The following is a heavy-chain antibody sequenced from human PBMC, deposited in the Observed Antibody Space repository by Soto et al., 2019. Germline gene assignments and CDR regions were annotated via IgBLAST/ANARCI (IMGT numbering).Heavy chain of an antibody. CDR2: VNHSGST. CDR1: GGSFSGYY. J-gene: IGHJ6*01. Sequence: SETLSLTCGVYGGSFSGYYWSWIRQPPGKGLEWIGEVNHSGSTNYNPSLKSRVTISVDTSKNQFSLKLSSVTAADTALYYCARKYVSYDVPGSPYVMEVRRKGTSVTGSS. V-gene: IGHV4-34*01. CDR3: ARKYVSYDVPGSPYVMEV. D-gene: IGHD3-10*01.